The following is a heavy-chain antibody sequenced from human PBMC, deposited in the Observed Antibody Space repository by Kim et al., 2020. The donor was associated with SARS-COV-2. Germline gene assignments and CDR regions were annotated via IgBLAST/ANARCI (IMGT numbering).Heavy chain of an antibody. Sequence: GGSLRLSCEASGFTFSSYAMSWVRQAPGKGLEWVSAVSDSGDITYYVDSVKGRFTISRDNSKNTLYLRMNSLRAEDTAVYYCAKSPFLIGRTPTTIFYYGVDVWGQGTTVTVSS. CDR3: AKSPFLIGRTPTTIFYYGVDV. V-gene: IGHV3-23*01. D-gene: IGHD1-26*01. CDR1: GFTFSSYA. CDR2: VSDSGDIT. J-gene: IGHJ6*02.